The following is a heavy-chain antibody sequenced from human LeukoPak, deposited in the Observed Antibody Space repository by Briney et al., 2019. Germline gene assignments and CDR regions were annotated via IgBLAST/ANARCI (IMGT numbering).Heavy chain of an antibody. V-gene: IGHV7-4-1*02. CDR2: INTNTGNP. Sequence: ASVKVSCKASGYTFTSYAMNWVRQAPGQGLEWMGWINTNTGNPTYAQGFTGRFVFSLDTSVSTAYLQISSLKAEDTAVYYCARGGGYCSGGSCAGGLNRFDPWGQGTLVTVSS. CDR3: ARGGGYCSGGSCAGGLNRFDP. CDR1: GYTFTSYA. D-gene: IGHD2-15*01. J-gene: IGHJ5*02.